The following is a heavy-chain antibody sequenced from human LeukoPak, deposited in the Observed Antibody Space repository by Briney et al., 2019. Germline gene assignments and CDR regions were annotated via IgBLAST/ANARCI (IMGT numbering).Heavy chain of an antibody. D-gene: IGHD3-22*01. Sequence: SETLSLTCAVYGGSFSGYYWSWIRQPPGKGLEWIGEINHSGSTNYNPSLKSRVTVSVDTSKNQFSLKLSSVTAADTAVYYCARGRGYRFDYWGQGTLVTVSS. CDR2: INHSGST. CDR3: ARGRGYRFDY. J-gene: IGHJ4*02. V-gene: IGHV4-34*01. CDR1: GGSFSGYY.